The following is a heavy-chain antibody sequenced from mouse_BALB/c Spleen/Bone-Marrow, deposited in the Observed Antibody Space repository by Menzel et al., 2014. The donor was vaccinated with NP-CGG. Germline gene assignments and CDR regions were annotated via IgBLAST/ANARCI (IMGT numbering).Heavy chain of an antibody. CDR1: VFTFSNYG. D-gene: IGHD2-4*01. Sequence: EVKLMESGGGLVQPGGSLKLSCAASVFTFSNYGMSWVRQTPDKRLEMIATVNVNGDRTYHPDSVKGRFTISRDNAKNTLSLQMSSLKSEDTAMYYCARGYDYSSWFAYWGQGTLVTVSA. CDR2: VNVNGDRT. CDR3: ARGYDYSSWFAY. J-gene: IGHJ3*01. V-gene: IGHV5-6-3*01.